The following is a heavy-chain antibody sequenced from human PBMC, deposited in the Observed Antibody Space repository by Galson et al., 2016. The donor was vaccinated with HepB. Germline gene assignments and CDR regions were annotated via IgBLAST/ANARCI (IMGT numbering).Heavy chain of an antibody. V-gene: IGHV3-30-3*01. D-gene: IGHD4-23*01. CDR2: ISYDGSNR. CDR3: SRSALRSGRGGNLGR. Sequence: SLRLSCAASGFSFTTFAMHWVRQAPGRGLEWVSLISYDGSNRYYADSVKGRFTISRDNTQNTLYLQMNSLRRKDTAVYYWSRSALRSGRGGNLGRWGQGTLVTVST. CDR1: GFSFTTFA. J-gene: IGHJ1*01.